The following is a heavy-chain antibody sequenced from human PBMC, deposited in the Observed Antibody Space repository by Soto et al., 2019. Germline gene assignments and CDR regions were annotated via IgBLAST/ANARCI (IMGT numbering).Heavy chain of an antibody. CDR3: AKDATRTSGWYYFDY. Sequence: GGSLRLSCAASGFTFSILAMGWVRQAPGKGLEWVSVIDYTGGTTYYTDSVKGRFIISRDNSKKILYLQMNSLRTEDTAIYYCAKDATRTSGWYYFDYWGRGALVTVSS. D-gene: IGHD6-19*01. V-gene: IGHV3-23*01. CDR1: GFTFSILA. CDR2: IDYTGGTT. J-gene: IGHJ4*02.